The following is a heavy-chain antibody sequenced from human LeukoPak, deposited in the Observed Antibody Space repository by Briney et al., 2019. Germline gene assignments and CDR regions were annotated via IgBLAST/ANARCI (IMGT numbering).Heavy chain of an antibody. D-gene: IGHD2-2*01. V-gene: IGHV3-23*01. CDR1: GFTFSSYA. J-gene: IGHJ4*02. Sequence: PGGSLRLSCAASGFTFSSYAMRWVRQALGKGLEWVSAISGSGGSTYYADSVKGRFTISRDNSKNTLYLQMNSLRAEDTAVYYCAQRRYCSSTSCTEFDYWGQGTLVTVSS. CDR2: ISGSGGST. CDR3: AQRRYCSSTSCTEFDY.